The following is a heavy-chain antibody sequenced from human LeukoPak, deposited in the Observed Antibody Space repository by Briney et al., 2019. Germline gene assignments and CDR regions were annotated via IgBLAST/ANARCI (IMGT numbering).Heavy chain of an antibody. J-gene: IGHJ4*02. Sequence: GSLRLSSAASGFTFSSYAMSWVRPAPGKGLEWVSAISGSGGSTYYADSVKGRFTISRDNSKNTLYLQMNSLRAEDTAVYYCAKEQGQQLVLNPFDYWGQGTLVTVSS. CDR1: GFTFSSYA. D-gene: IGHD6-13*01. V-gene: IGHV3-23*01. CDR3: AKEQGQQLVLNPFDY. CDR2: ISGSGGST.